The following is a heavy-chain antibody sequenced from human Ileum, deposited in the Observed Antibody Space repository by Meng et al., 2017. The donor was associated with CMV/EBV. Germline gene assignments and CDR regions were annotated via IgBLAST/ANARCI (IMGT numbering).Heavy chain of an antibody. CDR1: GDSIRSGNTF. CDR2: MYLAGYT. J-gene: IGHJ4*02. V-gene: IGHV4-30-4*08. CDR3: ARGHIFGSEAIGY. Sequence: VSGDSIRSGNTFWSWVRQPPGKGLEWIGYMYLAGYTYYTPSLKSRLTMSMDTSKNQFSLNLASATAADTAMYYCARGHIFGSEAIGYWGQGMLVTVSS. D-gene: IGHD3-3*02.